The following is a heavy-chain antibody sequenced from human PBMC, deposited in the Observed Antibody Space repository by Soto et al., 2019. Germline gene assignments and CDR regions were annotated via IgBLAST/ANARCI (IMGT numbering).Heavy chain of an antibody. D-gene: IGHD3-3*01. CDR1: GGSISSSSYY. J-gene: IGHJ4*02. CDR3: ARTYYDFWSGYYYSFDY. V-gene: IGHV4-39*01. CDR2: IYYSGST. Sequence: SETLSLTXTVSGGSISSSSYYWGWIRQPPGKGLEWIGSIYYSGSTYYNPSLKSRVTISVDTSKNQFSLKLSSVTAADTAVYYCARTYYDFWSGYYYSFDYWGQGTLVTV.